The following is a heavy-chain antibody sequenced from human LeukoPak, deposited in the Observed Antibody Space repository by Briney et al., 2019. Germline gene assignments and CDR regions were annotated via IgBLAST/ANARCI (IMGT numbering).Heavy chain of an antibody. CDR1: GGSISSGSYY. Sequence: SETLSLTCTVSGGSISSGSYYWGWIRQPPGKGLEWIGEINHSGSTNYNPSLKSRVTISVDTSKNQFSLKLSSVTAADTAVYYCARGGILWFGENGYYFDYWGQGTLVTVSS. J-gene: IGHJ4*02. D-gene: IGHD3-10*01. V-gene: IGHV4-39*07. CDR3: ARGGILWFGENGYYFDY. CDR2: INHSGST.